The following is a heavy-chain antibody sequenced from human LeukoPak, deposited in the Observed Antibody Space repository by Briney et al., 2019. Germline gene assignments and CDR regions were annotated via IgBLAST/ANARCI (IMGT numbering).Heavy chain of an antibody. Sequence: SETLSLTCTVSGGSVSSGIYYWSWIRQPPGKGLEWIGYIYYSGSTNYNPSLKSRVTISIDTSKNQFSLKLSSVTAADTALYYCARRVSSGYSDYWGQGTLVTVSS. V-gene: IGHV4-61*01. J-gene: IGHJ4*02. CDR3: ARRVSSGYSDY. D-gene: IGHD3-22*01. CDR1: GGSVSSGIYY. CDR2: IYYSGST.